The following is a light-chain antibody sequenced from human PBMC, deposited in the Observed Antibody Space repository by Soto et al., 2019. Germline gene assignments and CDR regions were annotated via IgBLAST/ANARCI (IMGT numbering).Light chain of an antibody. CDR2: GAS. CDR3: QQYGSSPTT. J-gene: IGKJ1*01. V-gene: IGKV3-20*01. Sequence: EIVFTQSPGTLSLSPGERATLSCRASQSVSSSFLTWNQQKPGQAPRLLIYGASSRATGIPDRFSGSGSGTDFTLTISRLEPEDFAVYYCQQYGSSPTTFGQGTKVDIK. CDR1: QSVSSSF.